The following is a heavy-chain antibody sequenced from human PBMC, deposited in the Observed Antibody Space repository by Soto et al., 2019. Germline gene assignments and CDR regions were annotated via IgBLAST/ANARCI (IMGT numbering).Heavy chain of an antibody. CDR3: ARFGSGWWFDY. D-gene: IGHD6-19*01. CDR2: ISAYNGNT. CDR1: GYTFTSYG. J-gene: IGHJ4*02. V-gene: IGHV1-18*01. Sequence: ASVKVSCKASGYTFTSYGISWVRQAPGQGLEWMGWISAYNGNTNYAQKLQGRVTMTTDTSKNQFSLQLNSVTPEDTAAYYCARFGSGWWFDYWGQGTLVTVSS.